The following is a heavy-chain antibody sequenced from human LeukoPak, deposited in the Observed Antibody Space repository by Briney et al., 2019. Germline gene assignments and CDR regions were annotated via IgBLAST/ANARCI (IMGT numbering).Heavy chain of an antibody. J-gene: IGHJ6*03. Sequence: GGSLRLSCAASGFTFSSYEMNWVRQAPGKGLEWVSYISSSSSYIYYADSVEGRFTISRDNAKNSLYLQMNSLRGEDTAVYYCAKDGDTMSGTYYYDMDVWGKGTTVTIS. D-gene: IGHD1-26*01. V-gene: IGHV3-21*05. CDR1: GFTFSSYE. CDR2: ISSSSSYI. CDR3: AKDGDTMSGTYYYDMDV.